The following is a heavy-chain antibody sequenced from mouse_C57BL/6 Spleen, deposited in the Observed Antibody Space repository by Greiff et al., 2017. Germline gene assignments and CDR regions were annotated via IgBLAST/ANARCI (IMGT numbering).Heavy chain of an antibody. V-gene: IGHV1-15*01. Sequence: QVQLQQSGAELVRPGASVTLSCKASGYTFTDYEMHWVKQTPVHGLEWIGAIDPETGGTAYNQKFKGKAILTADKSSSTAYMELRSLTSGDSAVYYCTTLRNYYAMDYWGQGTSVTVSS. CDR1: GYTFTDYE. J-gene: IGHJ4*01. D-gene: IGHD1-1*01. CDR3: TTLRNYYAMDY. CDR2: IDPETGGT.